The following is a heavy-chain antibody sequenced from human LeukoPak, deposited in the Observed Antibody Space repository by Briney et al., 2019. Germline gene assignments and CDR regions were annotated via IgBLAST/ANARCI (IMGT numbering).Heavy chain of an antibody. V-gene: IGHV3-9*01. CDR1: GFTFSNYA. Sequence: PGGSLRLSCAASGFTFSNYAMRWVRQAPGKGLEWVSGISWNSGSIGYADSVKGRFTISRDNAKNSLCLQMNSLRAEDTALYYCAKDTGYYYDSSNYWVWGQGTLVTVSS. J-gene: IGHJ4*02. D-gene: IGHD3-22*01. CDR2: ISWNSGSI. CDR3: AKDTGYYYDSSNYWV.